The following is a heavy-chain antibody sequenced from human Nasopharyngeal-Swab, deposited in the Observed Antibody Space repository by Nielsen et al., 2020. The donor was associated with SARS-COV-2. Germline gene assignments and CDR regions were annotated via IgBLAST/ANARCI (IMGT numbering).Heavy chain of an antibody. Sequence: ASVKVSCKVSGYTLTVLPIHWVRQAPGKGLEWMGSVVPEDGEPIYAQNFQGRVTMTEDTSTYTAYLELGSLRSEGTAVYYCASEGSGVFGVVIYAFDIWGPGTLVTVSS. D-gene: IGHD3-3*01. CDR3: ASEGSGVFGVVIYAFDI. J-gene: IGHJ3*02. CDR2: VVPEDGEP. V-gene: IGHV1-24*01. CDR1: GYTLTVLP.